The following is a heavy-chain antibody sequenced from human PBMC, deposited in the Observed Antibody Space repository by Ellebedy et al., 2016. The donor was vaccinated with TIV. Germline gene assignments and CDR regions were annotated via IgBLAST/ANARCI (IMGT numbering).Heavy chain of an antibody. Sequence: GESLKISCTASGFNFRNHGMHWIRQAPGKGLEWVSVISSGGTTYYADSVKGRFSVSRDNANNTMYLQMNSLRAEDTAIYYCARRYTSGWAPFHYWGQGTLVTVSS. CDR3: ARRYTSGWAPFHY. CDR1: GFNFRNHG. V-gene: IGHV3-66*01. CDR2: ISSGGTT. J-gene: IGHJ4*02. D-gene: IGHD6-19*01.